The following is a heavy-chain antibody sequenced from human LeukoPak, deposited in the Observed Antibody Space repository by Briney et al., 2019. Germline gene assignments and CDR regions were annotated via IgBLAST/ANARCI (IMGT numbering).Heavy chain of an antibody. V-gene: IGHV3-64D*06. J-gene: IGHJ4*02. CDR2: ISSNGGST. CDR3: AGDFCTGGSCPIDS. Sequence: GGSLRLSCSASGFTFSSYAMHWVRQAPGKGLEYVSAISSNGGSTYYADSVKGRFTISRDNSKNTLYLQMSSLRAEDTAVYHCAGDFCTGGSCPIDSWGQGTLVTVSS. D-gene: IGHD2-15*01. CDR1: GFTFSSYA.